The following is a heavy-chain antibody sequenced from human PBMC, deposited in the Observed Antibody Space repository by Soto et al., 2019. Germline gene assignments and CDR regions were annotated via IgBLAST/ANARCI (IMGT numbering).Heavy chain of an antibody. Sequence: QVQLVESGGGVVQPARSLRLSCAASGFTFSIYAMHWVRQAPCNGLERVEVISYDGARTAYANSVKGRFTISSDPSMNTLYLQMNSLRVEDTAAYYCSRGDREDTAVVIGARTGEYGMDVWGRGTTVTVSS. CDR1: GFTFSIYA. V-gene: IGHV3-30-3*01. J-gene: IGHJ6*02. CDR3: SRGDREDTAVVIGARTGEYGMDV. D-gene: IGHD3-22*01. CDR2: ISYDGART.